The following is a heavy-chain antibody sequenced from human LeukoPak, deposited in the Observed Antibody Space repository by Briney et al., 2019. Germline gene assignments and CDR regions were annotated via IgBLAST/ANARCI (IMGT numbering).Heavy chain of an antibody. D-gene: IGHD3-10*01. Sequence: ASVKVSCKASGYTFTSYYMHWVRQAPGQGLEWMGIINPSGGSTSYAQKFQGRVTMTRDRSTSTVYMELSSLRSEDTAVYYCASLGYGSGKYDYWGQGTLVTVSS. CDR2: INPSGGST. V-gene: IGHV1-46*01. CDR1: GYTFTSYY. CDR3: ASLGYGSGKYDY. J-gene: IGHJ4*02.